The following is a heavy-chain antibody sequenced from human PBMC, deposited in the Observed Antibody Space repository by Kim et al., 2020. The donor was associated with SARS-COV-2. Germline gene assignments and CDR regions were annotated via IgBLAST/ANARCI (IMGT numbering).Heavy chain of an antibody. CDR1: GGTFSSYA. V-gene: IGHV1-69*13. CDR2: IIPIFGTA. D-gene: IGHD1-26*01. Sequence: SVKVSCKASGGTFSSYAISWVRQAPGQGLEWMGGIIPIFGTANYAQKFQGRVTITADESTSTAYMELSSLRSEDTAVYYCASGGYSGSYYPYWGQGTLVTVSS. J-gene: IGHJ4*02. CDR3: ASGGYSGSYYPY.